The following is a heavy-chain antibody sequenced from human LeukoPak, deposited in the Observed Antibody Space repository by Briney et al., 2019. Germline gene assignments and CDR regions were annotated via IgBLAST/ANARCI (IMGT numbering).Heavy chain of an antibody. Sequence: PGGSLRLSCAASGFTFSSYAMSWVRQAPGKGLGWVSAISGSGGSTYYADSVKGRFTISRDNSKNTLYLQMNSLRAEDTAVYYCAKQYGSGSLHFDYWGQGTLVTVSS. J-gene: IGHJ4*02. CDR1: GFTFSSYA. CDR3: AKQYGSGSLHFDY. CDR2: ISGSGGST. V-gene: IGHV3-23*01. D-gene: IGHD3-10*01.